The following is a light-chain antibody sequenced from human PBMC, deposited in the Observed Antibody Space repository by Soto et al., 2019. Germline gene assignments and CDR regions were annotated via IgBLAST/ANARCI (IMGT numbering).Light chain of an antibody. V-gene: IGKV3-15*01. CDR3: QQYNDWPSIT. J-gene: IGKJ5*01. Sequence: EIVMTQSPATLSVSPGERATLSCRASQSVGSYLAWYQQKPGQALRLLIYDASTRATGVPARFSGSGSGTEFTLTISSLQSEDFAVYYCQQYNDWPSITFGQGTRLEMK. CDR2: DAS. CDR1: QSVGSY.